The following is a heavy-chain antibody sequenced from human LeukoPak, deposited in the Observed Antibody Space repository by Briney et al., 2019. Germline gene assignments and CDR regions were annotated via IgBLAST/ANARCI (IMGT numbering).Heavy chain of an antibody. CDR2: IIPIFGAA. D-gene: IGHD5-24*01. Sequence: SVKVSCKASGGTFSSYAISWVRQAPGQGLEWMGGIIPIFGAANYAQKFQGRVTITADESTSTAYMELSSLRSEDTAVYYCASPLCRDGYNCPLDYWGQGTLVTVSP. CDR1: GGTFSSYA. J-gene: IGHJ4*02. CDR3: ASPLCRDGYNCPLDY. V-gene: IGHV1-69*13.